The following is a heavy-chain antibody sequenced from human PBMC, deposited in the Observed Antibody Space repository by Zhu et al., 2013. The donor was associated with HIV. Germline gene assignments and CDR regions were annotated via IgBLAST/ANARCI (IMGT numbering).Heavy chain of an antibody. CDR3: ARGRFDSSGPRGAFDI. J-gene: IGHJ3*02. V-gene: IGHV1-69*06. CDR2: IIPIFGTA. Sequence: QVQLVQSGAEVKKPGSSVKVSCKASGGTFSSYAISWVRQAPGQGLEWMGGIIPIFGTANYAQKFQGRVTITADKSTSTAYMELSSLRSEDTAVYYCARGRFDSSGPRGAFDIVGPRDNGHRLF. D-gene: IGHD3-22*01. CDR1: GGTFSSYA.